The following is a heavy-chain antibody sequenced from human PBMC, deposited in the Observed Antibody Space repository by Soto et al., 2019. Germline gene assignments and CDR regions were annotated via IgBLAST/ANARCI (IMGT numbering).Heavy chain of an antibody. J-gene: IGHJ4*02. CDR3: ARDVWGTAAAGSYYFDY. V-gene: IGHV1-18*01. Sequence: QIQLVQSGGEVERPGASVTVSCEASGYIFTTYGLSWVRQTPAHGLEWMGWISTDSGYTQYSQLLQGRVTMTRDTSTNTAYMELRSLRSDDTAIYYCARDVWGTAAAGSYYFDYWGQGTVVTVSS. D-gene: IGHD6-25*01. CDR1: GYIFTTYG. CDR2: ISTDSGYT.